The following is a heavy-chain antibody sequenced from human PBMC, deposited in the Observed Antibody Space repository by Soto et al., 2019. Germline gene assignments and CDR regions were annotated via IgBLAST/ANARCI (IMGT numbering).Heavy chain of an antibody. CDR1: GGPISSGDYY. D-gene: IGHD3-10*01. CDR3: AINLPVYGSGSYYNPNILGY. V-gene: IGHV4-31*03. J-gene: IGHJ4*02. Sequence: SETLSLTCNVSGGPISSGDYYWSWIRQHPGKGLEWIGYIYYNGNTYYNPSLKSRVTISVDTSKNQFSLKLSSVTAADTAVYYCAINLPVYGSGSYYNPNILGYWGQGTLVTVSS. CDR2: IYYNGNT.